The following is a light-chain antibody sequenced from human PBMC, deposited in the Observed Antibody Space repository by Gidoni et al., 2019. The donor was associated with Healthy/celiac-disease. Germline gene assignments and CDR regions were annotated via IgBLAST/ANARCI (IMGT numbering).Light chain of an antibody. CDR2: DAS. CDR3: QQRSNWPPIT. Sequence: ELVLTQSPATLSLSPGERATLSCRASQIVSSYLAWYQQKPGQAPRLLIYDASNRATGIPARCSGSGSGTDDTITISSREPEDFAVYYCQQRSNWPPITFGQGTRLEIK. CDR1: QIVSSY. V-gene: IGKV3-11*01. J-gene: IGKJ5*01.